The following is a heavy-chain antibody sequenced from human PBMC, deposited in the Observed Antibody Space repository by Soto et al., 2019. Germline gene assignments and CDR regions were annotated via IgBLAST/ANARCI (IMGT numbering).Heavy chain of an antibody. V-gene: IGHV5-51*01. CDR3: ARGGVSTRTFDY. D-gene: IGHD3-3*01. Sequence: GESLKISCKGSGYNFAGYWIAWVRQMPEKGLELMGIIYPSDSDTRYRPSFQGQVTISADKSISSAYLQWSSLRASDTAMYYCARGGVSTRTFDYWGQGTPVTVSS. CDR1: GYNFAGYW. CDR2: IYPSDSDT. J-gene: IGHJ4*02.